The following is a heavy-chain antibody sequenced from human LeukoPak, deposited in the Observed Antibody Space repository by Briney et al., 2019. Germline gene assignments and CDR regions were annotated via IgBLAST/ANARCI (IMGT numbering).Heavy chain of an antibody. D-gene: IGHD6-19*01. CDR3: AKEGIAVAGIKY. CDR2: ISDSGGNT. Sequence: GGSLRLSCAASGFTFSSHAMSWVRQAPGKGLEWVSGISDSGGNTYYADSVKGRFTISGDNSKNTLYLQMNSLRAEDTAVYYCAKEGIAVAGIKYWGQGTLVTVSS. J-gene: IGHJ4*02. V-gene: IGHV3-23*01. CDR1: GFTFSSHA.